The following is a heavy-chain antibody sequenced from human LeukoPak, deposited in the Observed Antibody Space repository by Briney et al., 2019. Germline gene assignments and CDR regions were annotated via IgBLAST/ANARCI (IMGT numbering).Heavy chain of an antibody. CDR2: INHSGST. CDR3: ARHGGDGYNLDY. CDR1: GGSIDITNY. Sequence: PGTLSLTCGVSGGSIDITNYWSWVRQAPGKGLEWIGEINHSGSTNYNPSLKSRVTISVDTSKNQFSLKLSSVTAADTAVYYCARHGGDGYNLDYWGQGTLVTVSS. J-gene: IGHJ4*02. D-gene: IGHD5-24*01. V-gene: IGHV4-4*03.